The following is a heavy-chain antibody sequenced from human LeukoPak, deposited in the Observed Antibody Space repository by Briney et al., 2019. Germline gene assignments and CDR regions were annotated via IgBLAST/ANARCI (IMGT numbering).Heavy chain of an antibody. CDR2: ISGSGGST. D-gene: IGHD2-15*01. CDR1: GFTFSSYA. V-gene: IGHV3-23*01. J-gene: IGHJ6*03. Sequence: TGGSLKLSCAAPGFTFSSYAMSWVRQAPGKGLEWVSAISGSGGSTYYADSVKGRFTISRDNSKNTLYLQMNSLRAEDTAVYYCAKLTHCSGGSCYLGRGHYDMDVWGKGTTVTVSS. CDR3: AKLTHCSGGSCYLGRGHYDMDV.